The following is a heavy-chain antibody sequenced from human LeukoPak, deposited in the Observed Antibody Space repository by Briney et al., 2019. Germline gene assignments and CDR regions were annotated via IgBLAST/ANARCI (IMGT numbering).Heavy chain of an antibody. Sequence: ASVTVSCKASGYTFTGYYMHWVRQAPGQGLEWMGWINPNSGGTNYAQKFQGRVTMTRDTSISTAYMDLSRLRSDDTAVYYCARVLGYCSGGSCFDAFDIWGQGTMVTVSS. D-gene: IGHD2-15*01. CDR3: ARVLGYCSGGSCFDAFDI. CDR2: INPNSGGT. CDR1: GYTFTGYY. V-gene: IGHV1-2*02. J-gene: IGHJ3*02.